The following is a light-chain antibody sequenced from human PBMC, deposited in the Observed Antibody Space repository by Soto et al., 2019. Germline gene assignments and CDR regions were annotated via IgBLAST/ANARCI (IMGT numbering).Light chain of an antibody. J-gene: IGKJ1*01. Sequence: EIVLTQSPATVSLSPGERATLSCRASQSVSNYLAWYQQKPGQAPRLLMYDTSNRAPGIPARFSGSGSGTDFTLTINSLEPEDFAVYFCQQRSKFLWTFGQGTKVEI. V-gene: IGKV3-11*01. CDR3: QQRSKFLWT. CDR1: QSVSNY. CDR2: DTS.